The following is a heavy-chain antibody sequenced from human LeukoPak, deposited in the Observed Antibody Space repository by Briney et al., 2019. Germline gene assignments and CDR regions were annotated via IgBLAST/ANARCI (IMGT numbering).Heavy chain of an antibody. V-gene: IGHV1-18*01. CDR1: GYTFTSYG. Sequence: ASVKVSCKASGYTFTSYGISWVRQAPGQGLEWMGWISAYSGNTNYAQKLQGRVTMTTDTSTSTAYMELRSLRSDDTAVYYCAKDRRLDGTYYFDSWGQGTLVIVS. D-gene: IGHD6-19*01. J-gene: IGHJ4*02. CDR2: ISAYSGNT. CDR3: AKDRRLDGTYYFDS.